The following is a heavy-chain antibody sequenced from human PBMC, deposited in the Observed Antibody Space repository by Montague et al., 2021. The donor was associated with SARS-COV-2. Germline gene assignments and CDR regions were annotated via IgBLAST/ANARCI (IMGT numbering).Heavy chain of an antibody. V-gene: IGHV4-39*01. J-gene: IGHJ4*02. CDR2: VHYSEGT. CDR3: ARGISSWWAVGH. Sequence: SETLSLTCSVSGVSISTSGYYWGWVRQSPGKGLEWIGSVHYSEGTNYNPSLESRVTIYVDTSKNMFSLRLRSVTAADTAVYYCARGISSWWAVGHWGQGILVTVSS. D-gene: IGHD6-13*01. CDR1: GVSISTSGYY.